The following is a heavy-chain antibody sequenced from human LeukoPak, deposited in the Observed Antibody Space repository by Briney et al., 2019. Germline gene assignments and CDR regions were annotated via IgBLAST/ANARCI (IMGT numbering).Heavy chain of an antibody. D-gene: IGHD2-15*01. J-gene: IGHJ4*02. V-gene: IGHV3-7*01. CDR3: ARFRAIPRGYFDY. CDR2: IKQDGSEK. CDR1: GFTFSTSW. Sequence: TGGSLRLSCAASGFTFSTSWMSWVRQAPGKGLEWVANIKQDGSEKYYVDSVKGRFTISRDNAMNSLYLQMNSLRAEDTAVYYCARFRAIPRGYFDYWGQGTLVTVSS.